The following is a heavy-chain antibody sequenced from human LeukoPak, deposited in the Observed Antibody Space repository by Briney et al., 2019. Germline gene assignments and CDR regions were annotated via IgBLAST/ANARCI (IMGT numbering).Heavy chain of an antibody. CDR3: ARGVLGYCSGGSCYARRPSFDY. CDR1: GGSFSGYY. J-gene: IGHJ4*02. D-gene: IGHD2-15*01. Sequence: SETLSLTCAVYGGSFSGYYWSWIRQPPGKGLEWIGEINHSGNTNYNPSLKSRVTISVDTSKNQFSLKLSSVTAADTAVYYCARGVLGYCSGGSCYARRPSFDYWGQGTLVTVSS. V-gene: IGHV4-34*01. CDR2: INHSGNT.